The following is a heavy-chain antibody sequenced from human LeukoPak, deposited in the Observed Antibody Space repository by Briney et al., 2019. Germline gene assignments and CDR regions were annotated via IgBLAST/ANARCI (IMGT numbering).Heavy chain of an antibody. J-gene: IGHJ4*02. V-gene: IGHV4-59*01. Sequence: SETLSLTCTISGGSIRTYYWTWIRQPSGKGLEWIAYVYYSGNANYNPSLKSRVTISVDTSKNQFALKLSSVTAADTAVYYCARVGSGSFDYWGQGTLVAVSS. CDR1: GGSIRTYY. CDR2: VYYSGNA. D-gene: IGHD1-26*01. CDR3: ARVGSGSFDY.